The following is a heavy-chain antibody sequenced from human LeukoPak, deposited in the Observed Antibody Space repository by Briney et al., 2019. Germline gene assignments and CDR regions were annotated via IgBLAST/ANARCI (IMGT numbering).Heavy chain of an antibody. D-gene: IGHD3-22*01. J-gene: IGHJ6*02. CDR1: GGSISSYY. CDR3: ARVRVWSYYDSSGYYLTPYGMDV. V-gene: IGHV4-59*08. CDR2: IYYSGST. Sequence: SETLSLTCTVSGGSISSYYWSWIRQPPGKGLEGIGYIYYSGSTNYNPSLKSRVTISVDTSKNQFSLKLSSVTAADTAVYYCARVRVWSYYDSSGYYLTPYGMDVWGQGTTVTVSS.